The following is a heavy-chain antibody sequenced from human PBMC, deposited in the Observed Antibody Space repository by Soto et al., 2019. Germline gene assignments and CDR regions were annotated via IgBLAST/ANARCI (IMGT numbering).Heavy chain of an antibody. CDR1: GFTFRSYA. CDR2: ISGSGGSK. V-gene: IGHV3-23*01. J-gene: IGHJ2*01. CDR3: AKDSDILVVIANPFWYFDL. D-gene: IGHD2-21*01. Sequence: EVQLLESGGGLVQPGGSLRLSCAASGFTFRSYAMSWVRQAPGKGLAWVSAISGSGGSKYYADCVKGRFTISRDNSKNKLYLQMNSLTAEDTAVYYCAKDSDILVVIANPFWYFDLWGRGTLVTVSS.